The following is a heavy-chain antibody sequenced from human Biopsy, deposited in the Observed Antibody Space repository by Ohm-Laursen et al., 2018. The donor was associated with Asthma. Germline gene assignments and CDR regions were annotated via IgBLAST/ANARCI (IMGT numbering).Heavy chain of an antibody. D-gene: IGHD5-12*01. V-gene: IGHV1-69*13. CDR3: ARGYSGSDRIVYYYSGLEV. CDR2: PIPVLGTP. Sequence: ASVKVSCKASGDSFSNYAISWVRQAPGQGLEWMGGPIPVLGTPDHAQMFEGRVTITADESTSTAYMELGSLSSEDTAVYYCARGYSGSDRIVYYYSGLEVWGQGTTVTVS. J-gene: IGHJ6*02. CDR1: GDSFSNYA.